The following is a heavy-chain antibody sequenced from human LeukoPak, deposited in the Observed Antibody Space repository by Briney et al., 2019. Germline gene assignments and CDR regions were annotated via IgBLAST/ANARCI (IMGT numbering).Heavy chain of an antibody. Sequence: ASVKVSCKASGYTFTSYYMHWVRQAPGQGLEWMGIINPSGGSTCYAQKFQGRVTMTRDTSTSTVYMELSSLRSEDTAVYYCARGGASYYYGSGSYPGGFDPWGQGTLVTVSS. J-gene: IGHJ5*02. CDR3: ARGGASYYYGSGSYPGGFDP. CDR1: GYTFTSYY. CDR2: INPSGGST. V-gene: IGHV1-46*01. D-gene: IGHD3-10*01.